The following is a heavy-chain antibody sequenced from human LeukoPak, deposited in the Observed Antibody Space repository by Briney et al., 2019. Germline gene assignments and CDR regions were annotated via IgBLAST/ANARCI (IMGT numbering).Heavy chain of an antibody. J-gene: IGHJ5*02. CDR1: GGSISSYY. V-gene: IGHV4-59*01. D-gene: IGHD1-7*01. CDR2: IYYSGYT. Sequence: SETLSLTCTVSGGSISSYYWSWIRQPPGKGLKWIGNIYYSGYTTYSPSLRSRVTISVDTSKNQFSLKLSSVTAADTAVYYCARDSNNWNYGWFDPWGQGTLVTVSS. CDR3: ARDSNNWNYGWFDP.